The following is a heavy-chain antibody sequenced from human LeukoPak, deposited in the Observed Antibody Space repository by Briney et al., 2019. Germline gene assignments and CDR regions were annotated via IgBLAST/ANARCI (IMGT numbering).Heavy chain of an antibody. CDR1: GFTFSSYS. Sequence: PGRSLRLSCAASGFTFSSYSMHWVRQAPGKGLEWVAVIWYDGSNKYYADSVKGRFTISRDNSKNTLYLQMNSLRAEDTAVYYCARDSSGYYSYCDYWGQGTLVTVSS. D-gene: IGHD3-22*01. V-gene: IGHV3-33*01. J-gene: IGHJ4*02. CDR3: ARDSSGYYSYCDY. CDR2: IWYDGSNK.